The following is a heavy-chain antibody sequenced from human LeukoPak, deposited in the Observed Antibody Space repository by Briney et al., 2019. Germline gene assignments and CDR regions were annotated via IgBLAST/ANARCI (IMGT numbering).Heavy chain of an antibody. J-gene: IGHJ4*02. CDR3: ARDCSSTSCFDY. CDR1: GFTFSNAW. Sequence: GGSLRLSCAASGFTFSNAWMSWVRQAPGKGLEWVAVIWYDGSNKYYADSVKGRFTISRDNSKNTLYPQMNSLRAEDTAVYYCARDCSSTSCFDYWGQGTLVTVSS. CDR2: IWYDGSNK. D-gene: IGHD2-2*01. V-gene: IGHV3-33*08.